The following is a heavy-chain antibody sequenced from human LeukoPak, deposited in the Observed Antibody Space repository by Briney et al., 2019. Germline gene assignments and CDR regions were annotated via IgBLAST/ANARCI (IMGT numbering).Heavy chain of an antibody. V-gene: IGHV3-30-3*01. CDR2: ISYDGSNK. D-gene: IGHD3-10*01. CDR1: GFTLSSYE. J-gene: IGHJ6*02. Sequence: PGGSLRLSCAASGFTLSSYEMNWVRQAPGKGLEWVAVISYDGSNKYYADSVKGRFTISRDNSKNTLYLQMNSLRAEDTAVYYCARDIMGFGEFRAGMDVWGQGTTVTVSS. CDR3: ARDIMGFGEFRAGMDV.